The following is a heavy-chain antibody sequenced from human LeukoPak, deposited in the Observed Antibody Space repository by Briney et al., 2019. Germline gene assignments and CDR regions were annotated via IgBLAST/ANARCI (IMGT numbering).Heavy chain of an antibody. J-gene: IGHJ3*02. D-gene: IGHD3-9*01. CDR2: IYSDGTT. CDR1: GFTVSSNY. CDR3: ARDYDNLTGSAFDI. V-gene: IGHV3-53*01. Sequence: PGGSLRLSCAASGFTVSSNYMSWVRQAPGMGLEWVSLIYSDGTTYYADSVKGRFTISRDNSKNTLSLQMNSLRAEDTAVYFCARDYDNLTGSAFDIWGQGTMVTVSS.